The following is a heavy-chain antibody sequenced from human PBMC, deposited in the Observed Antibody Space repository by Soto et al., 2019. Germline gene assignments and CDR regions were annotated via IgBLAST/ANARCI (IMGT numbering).Heavy chain of an antibody. V-gene: IGHV4-39*01. CDR3: ASGPIWGGYPYYYYYYGMDV. CDR1: GGSISSSSYY. J-gene: IGHJ6*02. D-gene: IGHD3-3*01. Sequence: QLQLQESGPGLVKPSETLSLTCTVSGGSISSSSYYWGWIRQPPGKGLEWIGSIYYSGSTYYNPSLKSRVTISVDTSKNQFSLKLSSVTAADTAVYYCASGPIWGGYPYYYYYYGMDVWGQGTTVTVSS. CDR2: IYYSGST.